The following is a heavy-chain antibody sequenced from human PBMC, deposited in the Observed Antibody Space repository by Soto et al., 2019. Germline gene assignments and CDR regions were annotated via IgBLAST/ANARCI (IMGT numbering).Heavy chain of an antibody. CDR1: GYTFTGYY. CDR2: INPNSGGT. V-gene: IGHV1-2*04. Sequence: ASVKVSCKASGYTFTGYYMHWVRQAPGQGLEWMGWINPNSGGTNYAQKFQGWVTMTRDTSISTAYMELSRLRSDDTAVYYCERQHCSSTSGLIPNNSFDIWG. D-gene: IGHD2-2*01. J-gene: IGHJ3*02. CDR3: ERQHCSSTSGLIPNNSFDI.